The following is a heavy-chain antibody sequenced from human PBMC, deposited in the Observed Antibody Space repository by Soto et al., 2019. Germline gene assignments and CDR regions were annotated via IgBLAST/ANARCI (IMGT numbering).Heavy chain of an antibody. CDR1: GYSFTSYW. CDR2: IYPGDSDT. J-gene: IGHJ4*02. D-gene: IGHD2-15*01. CDR3: ARQYCSGGSCYRRGYFDY. V-gene: IGHV5-51*01. Sequence: PGESLKISCKGSGYSFTSYWIGWVRQMPGKGLEWMGIIYPGDSDTRYSPSFQGQVTISVDKSISTAYLQWSSLKASDTAMYYCARQYCSGGSCYRRGYFDYWGQGTLVTVYS.